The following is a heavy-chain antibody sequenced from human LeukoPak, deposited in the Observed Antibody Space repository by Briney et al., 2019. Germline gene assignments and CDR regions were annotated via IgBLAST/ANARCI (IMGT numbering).Heavy chain of an antibody. CDR3: GRRLSVSNTGWDIDY. V-gene: IGHV3-23*01. CDR2: FDANLNR. Sequence: GGSLRLSCAASGFTFSNYAMTWVRQAPGKGLEWVSAFDANLNRFYADYVKGRFTISRDDSKSTLYLQMSSLRADDTAVYYCGRRLSVSNTGWDIDYWGQGTLVTVSS. J-gene: IGHJ4*02. D-gene: IGHD5/OR15-5a*01. CDR1: GFTFSNYA.